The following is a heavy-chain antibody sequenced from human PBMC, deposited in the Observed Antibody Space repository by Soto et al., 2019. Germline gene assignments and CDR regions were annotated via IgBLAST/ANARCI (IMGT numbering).Heavy chain of an antibody. D-gene: IGHD2-15*01. J-gene: IGHJ6*03. CDR2: FTASGGST. V-gene: IGHV3-23*01. Sequence: EVQLLESGGGLVQPGGSLRLSCAASGFTFSSHAMTWVRQAPGKGLEWVSGFTASGGSTYYADSVKGRFTISRDNSKNTRYLQMNGLRAEDTALYYCVKSGGTCYSGCYYYMDVWGKGTTVTVSS. CDR1: GFTFSSHA. CDR3: VKSGGTCYSGCYYYMDV.